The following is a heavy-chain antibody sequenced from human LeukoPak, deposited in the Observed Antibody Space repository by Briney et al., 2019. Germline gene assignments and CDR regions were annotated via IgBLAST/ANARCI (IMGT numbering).Heavy chain of an antibody. Sequence: SVKVSCKASGGTFSSYAISWVRQAPGQGLEWMGGIIPIFGTANYAQKFQGRVTITADESTSTAYMELSGLRSEDTAVYYCARDAAKNEYYDSSGIDAFDIWGQGTMVTVSS. D-gene: IGHD3-22*01. CDR2: IIPIFGTA. J-gene: IGHJ3*02. CDR1: GGTFSSYA. V-gene: IGHV1-69*13. CDR3: ARDAAKNEYYDSSGIDAFDI.